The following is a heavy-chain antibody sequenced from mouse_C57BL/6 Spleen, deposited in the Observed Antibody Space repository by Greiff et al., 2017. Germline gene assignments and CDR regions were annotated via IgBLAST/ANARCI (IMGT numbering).Heavy chain of an antibody. V-gene: IGHV5-4*01. D-gene: IGHD2-4*01. J-gene: IGHJ1*03. CDR1: GFTFSSYA. CDR3: ARGITTGYWYFDV. CDR2: ISDGGSYT. Sequence: EVQLVESGGGLVKPGGSLKLSCAASGFTFSSYAMSWVRQTPEKRLEWVATISDGGSYTYYPDNVKGRFTSSRDNAKNNLYLQMSHLKSEDTAIYYCARGITTGYWYFDVWGTGTTVTVSS.